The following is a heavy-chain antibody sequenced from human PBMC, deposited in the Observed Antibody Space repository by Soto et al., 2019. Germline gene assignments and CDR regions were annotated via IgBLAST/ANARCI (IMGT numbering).Heavy chain of an antibody. J-gene: IGHJ4*02. D-gene: IGHD3-9*01. V-gene: IGHV3-66*01. CDR2: IYSDGST. Sequence: EVQLVESGGGLVQXGGSLRLSCAASGFTVNSNYMSWVRQAPGKGLEWVSVIYSDGSTYYADSVKGRFIISRDNSNDTLYFQMNSLRAEDTAVYYCATLTKYDILTGFYPCWGQGTLVTVSS. CDR3: ATLTKYDILTGFYPC. CDR1: GFTVNSNY.